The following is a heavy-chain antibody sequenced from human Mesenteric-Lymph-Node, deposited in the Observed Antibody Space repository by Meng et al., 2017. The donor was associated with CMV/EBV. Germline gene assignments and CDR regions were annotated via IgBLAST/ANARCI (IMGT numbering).Heavy chain of an antibody. CDR2: IYYSGST. D-gene: IGHD3-10*01. CDR1: GGSISSYY. J-gene: IGHJ4*02. CDR3: ARGYYYGSGISDYFDY. V-gene: IGHV4-59*01. Sequence: SETLSLTCTVSGGSISSYYWSWIRQPPGKGLEWIGYIYYSGSTNYNPSLKSRVTISVDTSKSQFSLKLSSVTAADTAVYYCARGYYYGSGISDYFDYWGQGTLVTVSS.